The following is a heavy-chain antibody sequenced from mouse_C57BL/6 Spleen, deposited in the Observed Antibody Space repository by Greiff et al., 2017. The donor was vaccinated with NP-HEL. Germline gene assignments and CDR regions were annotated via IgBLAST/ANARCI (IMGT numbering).Heavy chain of an antibody. V-gene: IGHV5-9*01. Sequence: EVQVVESGGGLVKPGGSLKLSCAASGFTFSSYTMSWVRQTPEKRLEWVATISGGGGNTYYPDSVKGRFTISRDNAKNTLYLQMSSLRSEDTALYYCARHGGEGAMDYWGQGTSVTVSS. J-gene: IGHJ4*01. CDR3: ARHGGEGAMDY. CDR1: GFTFSSYT. CDR2: ISGGGGNT.